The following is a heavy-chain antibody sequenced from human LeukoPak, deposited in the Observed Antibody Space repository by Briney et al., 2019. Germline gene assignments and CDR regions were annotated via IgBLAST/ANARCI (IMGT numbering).Heavy chain of an antibody. J-gene: IGHJ4*02. D-gene: IGHD3-10*01. CDR3: ARVRTMVRGVPFDY. CDR1: GFTFSSYA. CDR2: IYYSGST. Sequence: LRLSCAASGFTFSSYAMSWVRQHPGKGLEWIGYIYYSGSTYYNPSLKSRVTISVDTSKNQFSLKLSSVTAADTAVYYCARVRTMVRGVPFDYWGQGTLVTVSS. V-gene: IGHV4-31*02.